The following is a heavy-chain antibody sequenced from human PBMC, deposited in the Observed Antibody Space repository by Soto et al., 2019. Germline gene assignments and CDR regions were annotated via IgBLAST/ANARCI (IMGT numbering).Heavy chain of an antibody. Sequence: ASVKVSCKASGYTFTSYAMHWLRQSPGQRLEWMGWINAGNGNTKYSQKFQGRVTITRDTSASTAYMELSSLRSEDTAVYYCARDLGGYSSLDGMDVWGQGTTVTVSS. CDR1: GYTFTSYA. V-gene: IGHV1-3*01. CDR2: INAGNGNT. CDR3: ARDLGGYSSLDGMDV. J-gene: IGHJ6*02. D-gene: IGHD6-13*01.